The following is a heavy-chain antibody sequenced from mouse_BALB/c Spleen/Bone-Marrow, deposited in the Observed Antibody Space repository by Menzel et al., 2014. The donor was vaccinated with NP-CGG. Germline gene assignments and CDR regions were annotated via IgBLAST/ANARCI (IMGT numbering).Heavy chain of an antibody. V-gene: IGHV4-1*02. D-gene: IGHD1-1*01. J-gene: IGHJ2*01. Sequence: EVHLVESGGGLVRPGGSLKLSCAASGFDFSRYWMSWVRQAPGKGLEWIGEINPDSSTINYTPSLKDKFIISRDNAKNTLFVQMSKVRSEVTALYYCARLYYYGNFAYWGQGTTLTVSS. CDR2: INPDSSTI. CDR3: ARLYYYGNFAY. CDR1: GFDFSRYW.